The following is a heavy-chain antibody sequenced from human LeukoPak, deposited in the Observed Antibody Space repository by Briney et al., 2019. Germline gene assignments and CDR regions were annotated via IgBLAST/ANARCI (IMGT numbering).Heavy chain of an antibody. Sequence: GASVKVSCKVSGYTLTELSMHWVRQAPGKGLEWMGGFDPEDGETIYAQKFQGRVTMTRDTSTSTVYMELSSLRSEDTAVYYCARDQHSTDSYSNFPDYYYYYGMDVWGQGTTVTVSS. D-gene: IGHD4-11*01. CDR1: GYTLTELS. CDR2: FDPEDGET. CDR3: ARDQHSTDSYSNFPDYYYYYGMDV. V-gene: IGHV1-24*01. J-gene: IGHJ6*02.